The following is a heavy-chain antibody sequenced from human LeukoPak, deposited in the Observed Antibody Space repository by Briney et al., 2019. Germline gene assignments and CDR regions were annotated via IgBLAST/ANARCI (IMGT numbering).Heavy chain of an antibody. CDR2: ICSSGRTI. CDR3: QGAAAASFDY. D-gene: IGHD6-13*01. V-gene: IGHV3-48*03. J-gene: IGHJ4*02. Sequence: PGGSLRVSCAASGLTFSSYEMNWVRQAPGKGLEWVSYICSSGRTIYYADSVKGRFTISRDKTKNLLYLQKNSLRAEDTGVYYCQGAAAASFDYWGQGTLVTVSS. CDR1: GLTFSSYE.